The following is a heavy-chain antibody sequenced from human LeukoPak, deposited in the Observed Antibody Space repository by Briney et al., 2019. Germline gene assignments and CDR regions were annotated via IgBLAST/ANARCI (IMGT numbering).Heavy chain of an antibody. CDR3: AKDWPAPMLVYYFDY. CDR1: GFSFSYYG. CDR2: ISYDGSNK. Sequence: PGGSLRLSCAASGFSFSYYGMHWVRQAPGKGLEWVAVISYDGSNKYYADSVKGRFTISRDNSKNTLYLQMNSLRAEDTAVYYCAKDWPAPMLVYYFDYWGQGTLVTVSS. D-gene: IGHD2-2*01. V-gene: IGHV3-30*18. J-gene: IGHJ4*02.